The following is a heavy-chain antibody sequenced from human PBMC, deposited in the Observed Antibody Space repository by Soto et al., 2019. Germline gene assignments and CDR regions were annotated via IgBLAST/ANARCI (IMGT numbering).Heavy chain of an antibody. CDR2: IYHSGST. CDR1: GGSISSGGYS. D-gene: IGHD1-1*01. Sequence: QLQLQESGSGLVKPSQTLSLTCAVSGGSISSGGYSWSWIRQPPGKGLEWIGYIYHSGSTYYNPTLLIRINISVVRSNNQFYLKHTTVTAADTALFYRSRVVDECWNYCFYWSQGTLVSVSA. CDR3: SRVVDECWNYCFY. J-gene: IGHJ4*02. V-gene: IGHV4-30-2*01.